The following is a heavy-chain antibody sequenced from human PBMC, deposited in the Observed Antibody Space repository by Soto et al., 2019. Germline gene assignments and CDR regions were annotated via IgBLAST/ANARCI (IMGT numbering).Heavy chain of an antibody. CDR1: GGSISSGGYY. J-gene: IGHJ5*02. CDR3: ARDQYYDYVWGSYRSSYNWFDP. V-gene: IGHV4-31*03. Sequence: TSETLSLTCTVSGGSISSGGYYWSWIRQHPGKGLEWIGYIYYSGSTYYNPSLKSRVTISVDTSKNQFSLKLSSVTAADTAVYYCARDQYYDYVWGSYRSSYNWFDPWGQGTLVTVSS. CDR2: IYYSGST. D-gene: IGHD3-16*02.